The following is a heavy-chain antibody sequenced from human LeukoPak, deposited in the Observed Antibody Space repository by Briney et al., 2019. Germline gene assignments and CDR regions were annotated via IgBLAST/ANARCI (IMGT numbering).Heavy chain of an antibody. J-gene: IGHJ4*02. V-gene: IGHV3-7*01. CDR3: ARGYFRVGPTTPLGY. CDR2: IKQDGSEK. D-gene: IGHD1-26*01. CDR1: RFTFSSYW. Sequence: GGSLRLSCAASRFTFSSYWLSWVRQAPGKGLEWVATIKQDGSEKYYVDSVKGRFTISRDNAKNSLYLQMNSLRGEDTAIYYCARGYFRVGPTTPLGYWGQGTLVTVSS.